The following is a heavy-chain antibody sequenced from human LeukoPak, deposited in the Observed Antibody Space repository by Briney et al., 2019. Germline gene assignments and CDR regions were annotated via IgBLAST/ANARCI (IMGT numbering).Heavy chain of an antibody. D-gene: IGHD6-19*01. J-gene: IGHJ4*02. CDR1: GYSFTSYW. CDR3: AREDVHYSSGWIDY. V-gene: IGHV5-51*01. CDR2: IYPGDSDT. Sequence: GDSLKISCKGSGYSFTSYWIGWVGQTPGKGLEWMGIIYPGDSDTRYSPSFQGQVTISADKSISTAYLQWSSLKASDTAMYYCAREDVHYSSGWIDYWGQGTLVTVSS.